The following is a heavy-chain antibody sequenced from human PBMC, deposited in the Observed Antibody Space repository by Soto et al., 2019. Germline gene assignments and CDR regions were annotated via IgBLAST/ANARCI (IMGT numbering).Heavy chain of an antibody. J-gene: IGHJ5*02. CDR2: IYYSGST. Sequence: SETLSLTCTVSGGSISTYYWSWIRQPPGKGLEWIGYIYYSGSTSYNPSLKSRVTISVDTSKNQFSLKLSSVTAADTAVYYCARGPNWFDPWGQGTLVTVSS. CDR1: GGSISTYY. V-gene: IGHV4-59*12. CDR3: ARGPNWFDP.